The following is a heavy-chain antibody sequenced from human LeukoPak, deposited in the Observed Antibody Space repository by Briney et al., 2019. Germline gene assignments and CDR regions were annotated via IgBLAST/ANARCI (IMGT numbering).Heavy chain of an antibody. CDR1: RDTFTNYY. CDR3: ARLRGISGTIFYYYYMDV. V-gene: IGHV5-51*01. D-gene: IGHD1-7*01. Sequence: GEFLKISCKGSRDTFTNYYIAWARQMPGKGLEWMGIIFPGDSYTKYGPSFQGQVTISVDKSITTAYLQWSSLKASDTAMYFCARLRGISGTIFYYYYMDVWGKGTTVTVSS. J-gene: IGHJ6*03. CDR2: IFPGDSYT.